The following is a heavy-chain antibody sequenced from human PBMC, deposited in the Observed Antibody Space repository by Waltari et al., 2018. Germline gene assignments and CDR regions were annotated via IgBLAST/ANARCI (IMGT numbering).Heavy chain of an antibody. CDR3: ARARGGVVDY. D-gene: IGHD2-8*02. CDR1: GFTFSSSW. J-gene: IGHJ4*02. Sequence: EVQLVESGAGLVQPGRSLGLSCAASGFTFSSSWMHWVRQAPGKGLVWVSSINSDGSSTSYADSVKGRFTISRDNAKNTLYLQMNSLRAEDTAVYYCARARGGVVDYWGQGTLVTVSS. V-gene: IGHV3-74*01. CDR2: INSDGSST.